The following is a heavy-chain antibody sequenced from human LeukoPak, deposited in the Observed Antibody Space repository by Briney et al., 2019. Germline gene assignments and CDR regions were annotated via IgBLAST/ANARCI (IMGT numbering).Heavy chain of an antibody. CDR2: IYHSGST. CDR1: GYSISSGYY. Sequence: SETLSLTCTVSGYSISSGYYWGWIRQPPGQGLEWIGSIYHSGSTYYNPSLKSRVTISVDTSKNQFSLKLRSVTAAGTAVYYCARVIVKDILTGYFSDYYYYYYMDVWGKGTTVTVSS. D-gene: IGHD3-9*01. CDR3: ARVIVKDILTGYFSDYYYYYYMDV. J-gene: IGHJ6*03. V-gene: IGHV4-38-2*02.